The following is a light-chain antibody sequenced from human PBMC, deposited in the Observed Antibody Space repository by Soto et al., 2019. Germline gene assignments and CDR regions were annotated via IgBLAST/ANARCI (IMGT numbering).Light chain of an antibody. CDR1: SSDIGAYDY. CDR2: EVN. CDR3: SSYTSSSTYV. J-gene: IGLJ1*01. V-gene: IGLV2-14*01. Sequence: QSALAQPASLSGSPGQSITISCTGTSSDIGAYDYVSWFQQHPGKAPKLMISEVNNRPSGVSNRFSGSKSGNTAYLTISGLQAENEADHYCSSYTSSSTYVFGTGTKVTGL.